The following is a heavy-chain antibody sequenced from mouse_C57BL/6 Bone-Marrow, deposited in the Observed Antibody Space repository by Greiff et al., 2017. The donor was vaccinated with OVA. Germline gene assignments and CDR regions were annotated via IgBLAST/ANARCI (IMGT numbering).Heavy chain of an antibody. Sequence: VKLMESGAELARPGASVKLSCKASGYTFTSYGISWVKQRTGQGLEWIGEIYPRSGNTYYNEKFKGKATLTADKSSSTAYMELLSLTSEDSAVYFCAILYYGYGDFDDWGQGTTLTVSS. CDR3: AILYYGYGDFDD. CDR1: GYTFTSYG. V-gene: IGHV1-81*01. CDR2: IYPRSGNT. D-gene: IGHD2-2*01. J-gene: IGHJ2*01.